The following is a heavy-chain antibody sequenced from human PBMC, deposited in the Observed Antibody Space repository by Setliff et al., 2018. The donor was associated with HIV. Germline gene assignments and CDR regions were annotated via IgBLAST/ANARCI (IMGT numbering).Heavy chain of an antibody. CDR1: GGSISTPSYY. D-gene: IGHD2-2*01. CDR2: IYYSGST. CDR3: ARDGVVPAAMDYYGLDV. V-gene: IGHV4-39*07. J-gene: IGHJ6*02. Sequence: PSETLSLTCTVSGGSISTPSYYWGWIRQPPGKGLEWIGSIYYSGSTYYNPSLKSRVTISVDTSKNQFSLRLNSVTAADTAVYYCARDGVVPAAMDYYGLDVWGQGTTVTVSS.